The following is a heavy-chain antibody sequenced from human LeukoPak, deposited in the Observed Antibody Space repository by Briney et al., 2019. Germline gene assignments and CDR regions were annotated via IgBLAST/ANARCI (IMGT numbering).Heavy chain of an antibody. V-gene: IGHV3-7*01. CDR1: GFTFSSYW. D-gene: IGHD6-13*01. CDR2: IKQDGSEK. J-gene: IGHJ6*03. Sequence: GGSLRLSCAASGFTFSSYWMSWVRQAPGKGLEWVANIKQDGSEKYYVDSVKGRFTISRDNAKNSLYLQMNSLRAEDTAVYYCARGIAAAGTGYYYYYYMDVWGQGALVTVSS. CDR3: ARGIAAAGTGYYYYYYMDV.